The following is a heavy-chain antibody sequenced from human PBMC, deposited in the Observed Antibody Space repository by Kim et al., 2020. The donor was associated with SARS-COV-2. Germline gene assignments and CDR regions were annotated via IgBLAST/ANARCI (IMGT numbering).Heavy chain of an antibody. CDR1: GFTFSNYA. CDR2: ISYDGSNK. CDR3: AKSTAYYWFGDCFSYFD. V-gene: IGHV3-30*18. D-gene: IGHD3-10*01. J-gene: IGHJ4*03. Sequence: GGSLRLSCAASGFTFSNYAMHWVRQAPGKGLEWVAVISYDGSNKYYADSVKGHFTVSRDNSNNTLYLHMSSLRPEDTAVYYCAKSTAYYWFGDCFSYFD.